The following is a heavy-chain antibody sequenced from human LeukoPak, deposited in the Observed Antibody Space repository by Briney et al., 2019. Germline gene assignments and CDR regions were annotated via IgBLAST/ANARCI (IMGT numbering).Heavy chain of an antibody. J-gene: IGHJ4*02. D-gene: IGHD6-19*01. CDR1: GFTFSSYS. V-gene: IGHV3-48*04. CDR2: ISSSSSTI. Sequence: GGSLRLSCAASGFTFSSYSMNWVRQAPGKGLEWVSYISSSSSTIYYADSVKGRFTISRDNAKNSLYLQMNSLRAEDTAVYYCARARGLQDSSGWYYFDYWGQGTLVTVSS. CDR3: ARARGLQDSSGWYYFDY.